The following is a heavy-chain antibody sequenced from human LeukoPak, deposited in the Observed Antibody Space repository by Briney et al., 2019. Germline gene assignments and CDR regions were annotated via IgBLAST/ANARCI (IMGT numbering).Heavy chain of an antibody. V-gene: IGHV3-48*02. J-gene: IGHJ4*02. D-gene: IGHD5-12*01. CDR3: ARELSGALDY. Sequence: GGSLRLSCAASGFTFSSYSMNWVRQAPGKGLEWVSFITSSSGTIYYADSVKGRFTFSRDSAKNSLYLQMNSLRDEDTAVYYCARELSGALDYWGQGTLVTVSS. CDR1: GFTFSSYS. CDR2: ITSSSGTI.